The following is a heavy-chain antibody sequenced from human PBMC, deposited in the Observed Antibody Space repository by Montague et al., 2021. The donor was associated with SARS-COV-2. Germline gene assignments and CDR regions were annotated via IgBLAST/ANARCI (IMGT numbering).Heavy chain of an antibody. CDR1: GDSMTSGSHF. CDR2: IQTSGTS. V-gene: IGHV4-61*09. CDR3: ARDRPESWRISPGLAGLFATVVHSASGMDV. D-gene: IGHD6-6*01. J-gene: IGHJ6*02. Sequence: TLSLTCTVSGDSMTSGSHFWTWIRQPAGKGLGWIGHIQTSGTSNYNPSLRDRITLSIDTSKNQFSLGLRSVTAAATAVYYCARDRPESWRISPGLAGLFATVVHSASGMDVWGRGTTVIVS.